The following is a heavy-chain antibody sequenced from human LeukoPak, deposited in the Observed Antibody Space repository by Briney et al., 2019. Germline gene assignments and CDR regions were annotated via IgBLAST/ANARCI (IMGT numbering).Heavy chain of an antibody. CDR3: ACPQRGSGGYYTDF. J-gene: IGHJ4*02. CDR1: GYTFTGYH. CDR2: IHPNSGET. Sequence: ASVKVSCKASGYTFTGYHIHWVRQAPGQGLEWMGWIHPNSGETLYALKFQGRVTMTRDTSINTIYMELSWLGSDDTAFYYCACPQRGSGGYYTDFWGQGTLITVSS. D-gene: IGHD3-10*01. V-gene: IGHV1-2*02.